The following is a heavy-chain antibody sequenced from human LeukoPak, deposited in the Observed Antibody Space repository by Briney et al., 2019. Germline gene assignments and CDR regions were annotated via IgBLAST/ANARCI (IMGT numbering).Heavy chain of an antibody. J-gene: IGHJ4*02. CDR3: ARDPGWFDY. D-gene: IGHD5-24*01. Sequence: PSETLSLTCTVSGGSVSSGSYYWSWIRQPPGKGLEWIGYIYYSGSTDYNPSLKSRVTISVDTSKNQFSLKLSSVTAADTAVYYCARDPGWFDYWGQGTLVTVSS. V-gene: IGHV4-61*01. CDR1: GGSVSSGSYY. CDR2: IYYSGST.